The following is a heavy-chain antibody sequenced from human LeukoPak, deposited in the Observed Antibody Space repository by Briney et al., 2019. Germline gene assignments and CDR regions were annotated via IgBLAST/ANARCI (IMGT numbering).Heavy chain of an antibody. V-gene: IGHV4-59*01. J-gene: IGHJ4*02. Sequence: PSETLSLTCTVSGGSISSYYWSWIRQPPGKGLEWIGYIYYSGSTNYNPSLKSRVTISVDTSKNQFSLKLSSVTAADTAVYYCARSGYCSSTSCYFPMLNWGQGTLVTVSS. D-gene: IGHD2-2*01. CDR1: GGSISSYY. CDR2: IYYSGST. CDR3: ARSGYCSSTSCYFPMLN.